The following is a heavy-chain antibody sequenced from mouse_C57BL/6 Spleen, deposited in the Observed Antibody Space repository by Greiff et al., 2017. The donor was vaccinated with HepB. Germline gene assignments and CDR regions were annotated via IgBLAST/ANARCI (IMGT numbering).Heavy chain of an antibody. V-gene: IGHV5-12*01. Sequence: EVQVVESGGGLVQPGGSLKLSCAASGFTFSDYYMYWVRQTPEKRLEWVAYISNGGGSTYYPDTVKGRFTISRDNAKNTLYLQMIRLKSEATAMYYCARDLYYYGSSPYYYAMDYWGQGTSVTVSS. J-gene: IGHJ4*01. CDR2: ISNGGGST. D-gene: IGHD1-1*01. CDR3: ARDLYYYGSSPYYYAMDY. CDR1: GFTFSDYY.